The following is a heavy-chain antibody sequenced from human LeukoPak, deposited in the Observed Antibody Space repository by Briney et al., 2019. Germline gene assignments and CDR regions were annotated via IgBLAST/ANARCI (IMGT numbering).Heavy chain of an antibody. J-gene: IGHJ4*02. CDR3: AKDLAVWFGESYFDY. Sequence: PGGSLRLSCAASGFTVSSNYMSWVRQAPGKGLEWVSVIYSGGSTYYADSVKGRFTISRDNSKNTLYLQMNSLRAEDTAVYYCAKDLAVWFGESYFDYWGQGTLVTVSS. D-gene: IGHD3-10*01. V-gene: IGHV3-66*02. CDR1: GFTVSSNY. CDR2: IYSGGST.